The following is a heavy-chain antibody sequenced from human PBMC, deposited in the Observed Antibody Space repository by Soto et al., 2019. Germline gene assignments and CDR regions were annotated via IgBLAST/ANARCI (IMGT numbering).Heavy chain of an antibody. V-gene: IGHV1-69*06. Sequence: QVQLVQSGAEVKTPGSSVKVSCKASGGSFNSFSIAWVRQAPGQGLEWMGGIIPMSGRPNYAQRFQGRVTFSADKSTNAVYMEVNRLTYEDTAVYYCTRRGRESANWFDPWGQGTLVTVSS. CDR3: TRRGRESANWFDP. CDR2: IIPMSGRP. J-gene: IGHJ5*02. CDR1: GGSFNSFS.